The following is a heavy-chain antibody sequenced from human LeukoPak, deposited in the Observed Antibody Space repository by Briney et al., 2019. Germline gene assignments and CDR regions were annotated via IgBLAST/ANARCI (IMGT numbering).Heavy chain of an antibody. CDR2: IYYSGST. CDR3: ARMVVAATRMWDYYGMDV. CDR1: GGSISSYY. V-gene: IGHV4-59*01. D-gene: IGHD2-15*01. Sequence: SETLSLTCTVSGGSISSYYWSWFRQPPGKGLEWFGYIYYSGSTNYNPSLKSRVTISVDTSKNQFSLKLSSVTAADTAVYYCARMVVAATRMWDYYGMDVWGQGTTVTVSS. J-gene: IGHJ6*02.